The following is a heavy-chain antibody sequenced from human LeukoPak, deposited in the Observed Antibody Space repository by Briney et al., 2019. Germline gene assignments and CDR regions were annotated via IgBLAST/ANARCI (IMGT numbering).Heavy chain of an antibody. CDR2: IWYDGSNR. D-gene: IGHD1/OR15-1a*01. J-gene: IGHJ4*02. Sequence: GGSLNLSCATSGFTFSSYGMHWVRQAPGKGLEGVEVIWYDGSNRYYADSVKGRFTFSRDSSKNTVYLQMDSLRADDTAVYYCGREGSSRTIDYWGQGTLVTVSS. CDR1: GFTFSSYG. CDR3: GREGSSRTIDY. V-gene: IGHV3-33*01.